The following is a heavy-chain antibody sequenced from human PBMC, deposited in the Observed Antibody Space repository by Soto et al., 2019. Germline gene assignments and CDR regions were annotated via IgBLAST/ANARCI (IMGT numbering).Heavy chain of an antibody. CDR1: GYSFTSYW. CDR3: ARGGWNYDILTGYYLYNWFDP. D-gene: IGHD3-9*01. CDR2: IYPGDSDT. V-gene: IGHV5-51*01. J-gene: IGHJ5*02. Sequence: GESLKISCKGSGYSFTSYWIGWVRQMPGKGLEWMGIIYPGDSDTRYSPSFQGQVTISADKSISTAYLQWSSLKASDTAMYYCARGGWNYDILTGYYLYNWFDPWGQGTLVTVSS.